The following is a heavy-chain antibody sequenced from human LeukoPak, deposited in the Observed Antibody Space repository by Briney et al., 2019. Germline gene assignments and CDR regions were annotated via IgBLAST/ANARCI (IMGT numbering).Heavy chain of an antibody. J-gene: IGHJ5*02. CDR2: IYYSGST. CDR3: ARDSSGSYYSHAYNWFDP. CDR1: GGSISSYY. D-gene: IGHD1-26*01. Sequence: SETLSLTCTVSGGSISSYYWSWIRQPPGKGLEWIGYIYYSGSTNYNPSLKSRVTISVDTSKNQFSLKLSSVTAADTAVYYCARDSSGSYYSHAYNWFDPWGQGTLVTVSP. V-gene: IGHV4-59*01.